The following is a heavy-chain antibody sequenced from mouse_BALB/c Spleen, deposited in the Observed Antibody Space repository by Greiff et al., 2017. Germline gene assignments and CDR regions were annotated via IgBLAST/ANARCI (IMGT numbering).Heavy chain of an antibody. CDR1: GFSLTSYG. CDR2: IWAGGST. J-gene: IGHJ1*01. Sequence: VMLVESGPGLVAPSQSLSITCTVSGFSLTSYGVHWVRQPPGKGLEWLGVIWAGGSTNYNSALMSRLSISKDNSKSQVFLKMNSLQTDDTAMYYCARPPYYGNYWYFDVWGAGTTVTVSS. V-gene: IGHV2-9*02. D-gene: IGHD2-10*01. CDR3: ARPPYYGNYWYFDV.